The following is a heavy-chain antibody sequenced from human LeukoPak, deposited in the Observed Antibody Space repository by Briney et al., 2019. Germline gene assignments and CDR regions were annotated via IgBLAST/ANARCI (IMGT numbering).Heavy chain of an antibody. CDR2: IYYSGST. CDR1: GGSISSGGYY. J-gene: IGHJ4*02. D-gene: IGHD3-16*02. Sequence: SETLSLTCTVSGGSISSGGYYWSWIRQHPGKGLEWIGYIYYSGSTYYNPSLKSRVTISVDTSKNQFSLKLSSVTAADTAVYYCARTITFGGVIVIPDYFDYWGQGTLVTVSS. V-gene: IGHV4-31*03. CDR3: ARTITFGGVIVIPDYFDY.